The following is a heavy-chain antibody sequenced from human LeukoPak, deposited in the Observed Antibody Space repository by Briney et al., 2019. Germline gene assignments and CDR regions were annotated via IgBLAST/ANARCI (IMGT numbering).Heavy chain of an antibody. CDR2: VNPDSGGT. J-gene: IGHJ4*02. Sequence: ASVKVSCKSSGYTFTHYRLHWVRQAHGQGLEWMGWVNPDSGGTNYQQNLQGRVTMTRDTSISTVYMELSRLRSDDTAVYYCARENWYSDYWGQGTLVTVSS. CDR3: ARENWYSDY. D-gene: IGHD1-1*01. V-gene: IGHV1-2*02. CDR1: GYTFTHYR.